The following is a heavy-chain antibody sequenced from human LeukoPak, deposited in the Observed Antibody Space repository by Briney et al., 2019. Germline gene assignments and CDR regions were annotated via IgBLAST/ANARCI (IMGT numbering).Heavy chain of an antibody. CDR1: GYTFTSYD. Sequence: ASVKVSCKASGYTFTSYDINWVRQAPGQGLEWMGWISAYNGNTNYAQKLQGRVTMTTDTSTSTAYMELRSLRSDDTAVYYCARDFGSTYYYGSGSPTQNFDYWGQGTLVTVSS. J-gene: IGHJ4*02. V-gene: IGHV1-18*01. D-gene: IGHD3-10*01. CDR2: ISAYNGNT. CDR3: ARDFGSTYYYGSGSPTQNFDY.